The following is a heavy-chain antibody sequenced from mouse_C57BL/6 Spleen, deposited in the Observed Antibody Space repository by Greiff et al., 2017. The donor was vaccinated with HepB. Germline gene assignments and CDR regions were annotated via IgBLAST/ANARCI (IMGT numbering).Heavy chain of an antibody. CDR3: ARSNYYGSSYYFDY. CDR1: GYTFTSYW. V-gene: IGHV1-69*01. Sequence: QVQLQQSGAELVMPGASVKLSCTASGYTFTSYWMHWVQQRPGQGLEWIGEIDPSDSYTNYNHKFKGKSTLTVDKSSSTDYLQLSSLTSEDSAVYYCARSNYYGSSYYFDYWGQGTTLTVSS. CDR2: IDPSDSYT. D-gene: IGHD1-1*01. J-gene: IGHJ2*01.